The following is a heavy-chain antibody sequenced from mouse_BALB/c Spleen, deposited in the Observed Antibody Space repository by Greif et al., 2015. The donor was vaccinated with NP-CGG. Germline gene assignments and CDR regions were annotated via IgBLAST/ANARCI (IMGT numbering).Heavy chain of an antibody. CDR1: GFTFSSFG. CDR3: ARKFLDWYFDV. Sequence: EVQVVESGGGLVQPGGSRKLSCAASGFTFSSFGMHWVRQAPEKGLEWVAYISSGSSTIYYADTVKGRFTISRDNPKNTLFLQMTSLGSEDTAMYYCARKFLDWYFDVWGAGTTVTVSS. V-gene: IGHV5-17*02. D-gene: IGHD2-10*02. J-gene: IGHJ1*01. CDR2: ISSGSSTI.